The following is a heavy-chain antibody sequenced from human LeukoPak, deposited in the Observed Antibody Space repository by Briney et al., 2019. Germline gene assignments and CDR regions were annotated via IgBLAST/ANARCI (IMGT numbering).Heavy chain of an antibody. Sequence: KPSETLSLTCTVSGGSISSSSYYWGWIRQPPGKGLEWIGYIYYSGSTNYNPSLKSRVTISVDTSKNQFSLKLSSVTAADTAVYYCARDPSIVGADYMDVWGKGTTVTVSS. V-gene: IGHV4-61*01. D-gene: IGHD1-26*01. J-gene: IGHJ6*03. CDR3: ARDPSIVGADYMDV. CDR1: GGSISSSSYY. CDR2: IYYSGST.